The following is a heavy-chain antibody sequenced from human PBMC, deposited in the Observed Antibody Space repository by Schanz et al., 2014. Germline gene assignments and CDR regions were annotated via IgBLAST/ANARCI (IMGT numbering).Heavy chain of an antibody. V-gene: IGHV4-31*03. CDR3: ARDRGRGDLPGDI. D-gene: IGHD4-17*01. Sequence: QVQLQESGPGLVKPSQTLSLTCTVSGVSVSSGGDYWSWIRQHPGKGLEWIGFISYSGSTYYNPSLKSRVTISVDTSKNQFSLNLSSATAADTAVYYCARDRGRGDLPGDIWGQGTMVTVSS. J-gene: IGHJ3*02. CDR2: ISYSGST. CDR1: GVSVSSGGDY.